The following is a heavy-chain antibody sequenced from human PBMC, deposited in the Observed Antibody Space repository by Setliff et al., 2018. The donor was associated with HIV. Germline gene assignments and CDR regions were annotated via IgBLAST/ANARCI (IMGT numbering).Heavy chain of an antibody. CDR1: GFAFSHYW. V-gene: IGHV3-74*01. CDR3: AREGATTAGFDI. J-gene: IGHJ3*02. Sequence: GGSLRLSCAASGFTSGFAFSHYWMHWVRQVPGKGLVWVSRITNDVSATTYADSVQGRFTISRDNAKNTVYLQMNSLRVDDTAIYYCAREGATTAGFDIWGHGTMVTVSS. D-gene: IGHD6-19*01. CDR2: ITNDVSAT.